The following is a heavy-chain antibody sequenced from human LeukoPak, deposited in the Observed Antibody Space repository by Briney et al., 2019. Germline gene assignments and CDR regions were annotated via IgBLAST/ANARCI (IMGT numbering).Heavy chain of an antibody. J-gene: IGHJ1*01. V-gene: IGHV3-7*01. D-gene: IGHD6-13*01. CDR1: GFSFRSYW. CDR3: AREESSSSWYGYFQH. CDR2: IKQDGSEK. Sequence: GGSLRLSCAVSGFSFRSYWMSWVRQAPGKGLEWVANIKQDGSEKYYVDSVKGRFTISRDNAKNSLYLQMNSLRAEDTAVYYCAREESSSSWYGYFQHWGQGTLVTVSS.